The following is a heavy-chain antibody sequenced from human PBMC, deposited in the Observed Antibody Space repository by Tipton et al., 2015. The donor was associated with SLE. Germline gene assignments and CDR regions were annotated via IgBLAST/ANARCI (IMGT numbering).Heavy chain of an antibody. CDR2: IYYSGST. J-gene: IGHJ1*01. D-gene: IGHD3-10*01. Sequence: LSLTCTVSGGSISSYYWSWIRQPPGKGLEWIGYIYYSGSTNYNPSLKSRVTISVDTSKDQFSLKLSSVTAADTAVYYCASEGRGSSEYFQHWGQGTLVTVSS. V-gene: IGHV4-59*01. CDR3: ASEGRGSSEYFQH. CDR1: GGSISSYY.